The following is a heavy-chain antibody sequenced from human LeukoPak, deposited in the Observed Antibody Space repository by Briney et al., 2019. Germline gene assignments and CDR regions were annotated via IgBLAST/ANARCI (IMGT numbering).Heavy chain of an antibody. CDR3: ARGIRELRYYYYYYMDV. D-gene: IGHD1-26*01. CDR2: IYYSGST. V-gene: IGHV4-59*01. CDR1: GGSISSYY. J-gene: IGHJ6*03. Sequence: SETLSLTCTVSGGSISSYYWSWIRQPPGKGLEWIGYIYYSGSTNYNPSLKSRVIILVDTYKNQFSLKLSSVTAADTAVYYCARGIRELRYYYYYYMDVWGKGTTVTISS.